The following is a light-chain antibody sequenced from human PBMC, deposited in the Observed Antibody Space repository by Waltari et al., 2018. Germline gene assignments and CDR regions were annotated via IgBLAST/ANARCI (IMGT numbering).Light chain of an antibody. J-gene: IGLJ3*02. CDR3: VLYLGSGVWV. CDR2: STN. CDR1: SGSVSTSNY. V-gene: IGLV8-61*01. Sequence: QTVVTPEPSFSVSPGGTVPLTCGLSSGSVSTSNYPSWYQQTPGPAPRTLIYSTNTRSSGVPDRFSGSILGNKAALTITGAQADDESDYYCVLYLGSGVWVFGGGTKLTVL.